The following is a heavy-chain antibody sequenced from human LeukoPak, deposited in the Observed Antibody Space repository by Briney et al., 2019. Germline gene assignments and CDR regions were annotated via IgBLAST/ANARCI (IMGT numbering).Heavy chain of an antibody. CDR1: GGSISSYY. CDR3: ARRHYGSGRGFDP. Sequence: PSETLSLTCTVSGGSISSYYWSWIRQPPGKGLEWIGYIYYSGSTNYNPSLKSRVTISVDTSKNQFSLKLSSVTAADTAVYYCARRHYGSGRGFDPWGQGTLVTVSS. J-gene: IGHJ5*02. V-gene: IGHV4-59*08. CDR2: IYYSGST. D-gene: IGHD3-10*01.